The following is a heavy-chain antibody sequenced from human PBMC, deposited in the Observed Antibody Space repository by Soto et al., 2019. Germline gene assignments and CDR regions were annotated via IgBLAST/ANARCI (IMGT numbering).Heavy chain of an antibody. J-gene: IGHJ3*02. CDR1: GFTFSSYA. CDR3: AKDVRLITTGTMNAFDI. CDR2: ISGSGGST. Sequence: EVQLLESGGGLVQPGGSLRLSCAASGFTFSSYAMSWVRQAPGKGLEWVSAISGSGGSTYYADSVKGRFTITRDNSKNALYQQMNSLRDEDTVVYYCAKDVRLITTGTMNAFDIWGQGTMVTVSS. V-gene: IGHV3-23*01. D-gene: IGHD1-1*01.